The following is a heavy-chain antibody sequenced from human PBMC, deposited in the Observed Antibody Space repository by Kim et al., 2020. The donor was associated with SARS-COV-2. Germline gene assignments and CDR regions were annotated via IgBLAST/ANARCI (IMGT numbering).Heavy chain of an antibody. Sequence: GGSLRLSCAASGFTFSSYAMSWVRQAPGKGLEWVSAISGSGGSTYYADSVKGRFTISRDNSKNTLYLQMNSLRAEDTAVYYCAKEGLSEYSSSEGDMDVWGQGTTVTVSS. J-gene: IGHJ6*02. D-gene: IGHD6-6*01. CDR3: AKEGLSEYSSSEGDMDV. CDR2: ISGSGGST. V-gene: IGHV3-23*01. CDR1: GFTFSSYA.